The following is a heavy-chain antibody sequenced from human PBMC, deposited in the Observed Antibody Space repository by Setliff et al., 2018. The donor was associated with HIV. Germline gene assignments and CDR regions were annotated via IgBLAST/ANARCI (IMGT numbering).Heavy chain of an antibody. CDR2: IYPGNSDT. V-gene: IGHV5-51*01. CDR3: TRHSGSSPIAYFGMDV. Sequence: PGESLKISCRTSGYVFTSYWIGWVRQTPGKGLEWVGTIYPGNSDTRYSPSFQGRVTISADQSTSTTYLHWSSLKASDTAMYYCTRHSGSSPIAYFGMDVWGQGTTVTVSS. CDR1: GYVFTSYW. D-gene: IGHD3-10*01. J-gene: IGHJ6*02.